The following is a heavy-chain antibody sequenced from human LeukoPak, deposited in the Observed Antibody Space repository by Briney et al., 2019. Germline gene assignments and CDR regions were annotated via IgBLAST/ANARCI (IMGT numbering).Heavy chain of an antibody. CDR1: GFTFTNAW. CDR3: TTDNNYGDYGLDY. D-gene: IGHD4-17*01. V-gene: IGHV3-15*05. Sequence: PGGSLRLSCAASGFTFTNAWMSWVRQAPGKGLDWVGRIKRKAVGGTTDYAAPVKGRFSISRDDSKNTLFLQMSSLKTEDTAVYYCTTDNNYGDYGLDYWGQGTLVTVSS. J-gene: IGHJ4*02. CDR2: IKRKAVGGTT.